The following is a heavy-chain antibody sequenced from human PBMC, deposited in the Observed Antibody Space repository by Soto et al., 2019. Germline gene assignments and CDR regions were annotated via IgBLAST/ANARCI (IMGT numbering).Heavy chain of an antibody. CDR3: SRGGGGGLFDL. Sequence: QVQLVESGGGLVQPGGSLRLSCASSGFTFSDHYMSWIRRSPGKGLEFLSYISPRTTYKNYADSVKGRFTISRDNAKNSLYLQLNSLRAEDTAIYYCSRGGGGGLFDLWGQGTFVTVSS. V-gene: IGHV3-11*06. CDR1: GFTFSDHY. CDR2: ISPRTTYK. D-gene: IGHD2-21*01. J-gene: IGHJ4*02.